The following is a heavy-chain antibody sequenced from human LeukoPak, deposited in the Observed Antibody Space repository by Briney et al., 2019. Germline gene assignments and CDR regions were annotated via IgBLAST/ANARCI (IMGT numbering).Heavy chain of an antibody. D-gene: IGHD2-15*01. V-gene: IGHV4-39*07. CDR1: GGSISSSYYY. CDR2: IYYSGST. J-gene: IGHJ4*02. Sequence: SETLSLTCTVSGGSISSSYYYWGWVRQPPGKGLEWIGSIYYSGSTYYNPSLKSRVTISVDTSKNQFSLKVTSVTAADTAVYYCARVSCSGGRCYYFDYWGQGTLVTVSS. CDR3: ARVSCSGGRCYYFDY.